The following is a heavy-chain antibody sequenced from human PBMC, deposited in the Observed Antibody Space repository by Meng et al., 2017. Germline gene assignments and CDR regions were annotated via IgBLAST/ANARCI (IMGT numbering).Heavy chain of an antibody. CDR3: ASGYSGYDIVAFDI. Sequence: GSLRLSCTVSGGSISSYYWSWIRQPAGKGLEWIGRIYTSGSTNYNPSLKSRVTMSVDTSKNQFSLKLSPVTAADTAVYYCASGYSGYDIVAFDIWGQGTMVTVSS. V-gene: IGHV4-4*07. CDR2: IYTSGST. CDR1: GGSISSYY. J-gene: IGHJ3*02. D-gene: IGHD5-12*01.